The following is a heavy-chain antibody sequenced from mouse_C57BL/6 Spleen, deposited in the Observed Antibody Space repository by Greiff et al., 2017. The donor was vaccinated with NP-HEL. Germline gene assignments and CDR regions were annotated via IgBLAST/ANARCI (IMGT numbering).Heavy chain of an antibody. D-gene: IGHD2-4*01. CDR2: IYPGDGDT. CDR3: ARSLYDYDSYYYAMDY. V-gene: IGHV1-80*01. CDR1: GYAFSSYW. J-gene: IGHJ4*01. Sequence: QVQLQQSGAELVKPGASVKISCKASGYAFSSYWMNWVKQRPGKGLEWIGQIYPGDGDTNYNGKFKGKATLTADKSSSTAYMQLSSLTSEDSAVYFCARSLYDYDSYYYAMDYWGQGTSVTVSS.